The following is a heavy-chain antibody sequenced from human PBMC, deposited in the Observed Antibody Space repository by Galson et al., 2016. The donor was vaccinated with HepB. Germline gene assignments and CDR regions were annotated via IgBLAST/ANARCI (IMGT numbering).Heavy chain of an antibody. Sequence: SLRLSCAASEFSVSSAYMTWVRQAPGKGLEWVSVIYSGGGTYYADSLKGRFTISRDNSKNTLYLQMNRLRAEYTAVYYCARGHRDGDYASWGQGTLVVVSS. V-gene: IGHV3-53*01. CDR3: ARGHRDGDYAS. J-gene: IGHJ5*02. CDR2: IYSGGGT. D-gene: IGHD4-17*01. CDR1: EFSVSSAY.